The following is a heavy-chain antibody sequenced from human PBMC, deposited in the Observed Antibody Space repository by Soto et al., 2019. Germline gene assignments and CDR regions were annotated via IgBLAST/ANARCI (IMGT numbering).Heavy chain of an antibody. CDR3: ARDPPFWSGEYGWFDP. CDR2: IWYDGSNK. CDR1: GFTFSSYG. Sequence: GGSLRLSCAASGFTFSSYGMHWVRQAPGKGLEWVAVIWYDGSNKYYADSVKGRFTISRDNSKNTLYLQMNSLRAEDTAVYYCARDPPFWSGEYGWFDPWGQGTLVTVSS. J-gene: IGHJ5*02. V-gene: IGHV3-33*01. D-gene: IGHD3-3*01.